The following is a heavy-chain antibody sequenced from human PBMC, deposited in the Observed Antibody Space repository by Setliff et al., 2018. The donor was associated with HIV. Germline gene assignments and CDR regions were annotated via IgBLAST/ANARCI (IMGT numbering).Heavy chain of an antibody. CDR1: GGSISNFY. CDR2: IYSTGDT. J-gene: IGHJ2*01. D-gene: IGHD5-12*01. V-gene: IGHV4-4*07. CDR3: ARERGGGYDGWFIDL. Sequence: SETLSLTCSVSGGSISNFYWSWIRQPPGKGLEWVGHIYSTGDTNYNPSLKSRVTLSADTSKNQLSLKLTSVTAADTAVYYCARERGGGYDGWFIDLWGRGTLVTVPQ.